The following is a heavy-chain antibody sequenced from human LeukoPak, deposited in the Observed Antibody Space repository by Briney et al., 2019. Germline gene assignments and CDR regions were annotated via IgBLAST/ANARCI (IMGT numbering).Heavy chain of an antibody. Sequence: PSETLSLTCTVSGGSIGSSSYYWGWIRQPPGKGLEWIGSIYYSGSTYYNPSLKSRVTISVDTSKNQFSLKLSSVTAADTAVYYCARESLRSYYFDYWGQGTLVTVSS. CDR1: GGSIGSSSYY. V-gene: IGHV4-39*07. J-gene: IGHJ4*02. CDR2: IYYSGST. CDR3: ARESLRSYYFDY.